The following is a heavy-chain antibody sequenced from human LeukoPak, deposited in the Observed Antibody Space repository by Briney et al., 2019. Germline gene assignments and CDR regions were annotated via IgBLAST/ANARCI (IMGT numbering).Heavy chain of an antibody. D-gene: IGHD3-9*01. Sequence: ASVKVSCKASGYTFTGYYMHWVRQAPGQGLEWMGWINPNSGGTNYAQKFQGRVTMTRDTSISTAYMELSRLRSDDTAVYYCAREGILTGSPPDYWGQGTLVTVSS. V-gene: IGHV1-2*02. CDR1: GYTFTGYY. CDR3: AREGILTGSPPDY. CDR2: INPNSGGT. J-gene: IGHJ4*02.